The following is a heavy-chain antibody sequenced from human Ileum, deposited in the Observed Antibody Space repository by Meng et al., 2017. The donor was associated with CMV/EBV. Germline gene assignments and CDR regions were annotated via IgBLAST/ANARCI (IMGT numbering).Heavy chain of an antibody. CDR1: GDRVSSNSAA. Sequence: ISGDRVSSNSAAWNGIRQSPSRGLEWLGRTYYRSKWYNDYAVSVKSRITINPDTSKNQFSLQLNSVTPEDTAVYYCARRGDGSFDYWGQGTLVTVSS. V-gene: IGHV6-1*01. D-gene: IGHD2-15*01. J-gene: IGHJ4*02. CDR2: TYYRSKWYN. CDR3: ARRGDGSFDY.